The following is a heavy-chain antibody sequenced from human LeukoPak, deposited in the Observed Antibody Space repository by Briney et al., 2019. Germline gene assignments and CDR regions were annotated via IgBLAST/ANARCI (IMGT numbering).Heavy chain of an antibody. V-gene: IGHV1-2*02. CDR3: ARVLAGTIVY. CDR2: INPNSGGT. CDR1: GYTFTGYY. Sequence: ASVKVSCKASGYTFTGYYMHWVRQAPGQGLEWMGWINPNSGGTNYAQKFQGRVTMTRDASISTAYMELSRLRSDDTAVYYCARVLAGTIVYWGQGTLVTVSS. D-gene: IGHD1-7*01. J-gene: IGHJ4*02.